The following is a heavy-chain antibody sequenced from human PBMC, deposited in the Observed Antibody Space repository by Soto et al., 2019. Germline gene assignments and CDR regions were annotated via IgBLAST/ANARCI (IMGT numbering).Heavy chain of an antibody. Sequence: PSETLSLTCTVSGGSISSGDYYWSWIRQPPGKGLEWIGYIYYSGSTYYNPSLKSQVTISVDTSKNQFSLKLSSVTAADTAVYYCALTMVRGSHWFDPWGQGTLVTVSS. CDR3: ALTMVRGSHWFDP. D-gene: IGHD3-10*01. V-gene: IGHV4-30-4*01. CDR1: GGSISSGDYY. J-gene: IGHJ5*02. CDR2: IYYSGST.